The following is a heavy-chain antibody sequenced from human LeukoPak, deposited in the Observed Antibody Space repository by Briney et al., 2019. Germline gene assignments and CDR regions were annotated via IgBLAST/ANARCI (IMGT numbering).Heavy chain of an antibody. V-gene: IGHV3-23*01. Sequence: GGALRLSCAASGFTFSSYAMGWVRQAPGKGLEWVSAIHGSGGSTYYADSVKGRFTISRDNSKNTLYLQMNSLRAEDTAVYYCAKGLCGGDCYVYYYYYGMDVWGQGATVTVSS. J-gene: IGHJ6*02. D-gene: IGHD2-21*02. CDR2: IHGSGGST. CDR1: GFTFSSYA. CDR3: AKGLCGGDCYVYYYYYGMDV.